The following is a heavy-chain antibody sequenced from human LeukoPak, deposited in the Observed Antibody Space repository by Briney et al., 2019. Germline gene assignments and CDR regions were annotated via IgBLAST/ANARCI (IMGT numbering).Heavy chain of an antibody. CDR2: INPNSGGT. D-gene: IGHD6-13*01. J-gene: IGHJ6*03. CDR1: GYTFTGYY. CDR3: ASGIAAAGMGYYYMDV. V-gene: IGHV1-2*06. Sequence: GASVKVSCKASGYTFTGYYMHWVRQAPGQGLGWMGRINPNSGGTNYAQKFQGRVIITRDTSISTAYMELSRLRSDDTAVYYCASGIAAAGMGYYYMDVWGKGTTVTVSS.